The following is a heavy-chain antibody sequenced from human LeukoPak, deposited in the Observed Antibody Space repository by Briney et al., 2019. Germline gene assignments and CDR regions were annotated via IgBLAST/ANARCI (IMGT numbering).Heavy chain of an antibody. CDR2: ISGSGGST. CDR3: ATFPHYYYYGMDV. V-gene: IGHV3-23*01. J-gene: IGHJ6*02. Sequence: GGSLRLSCAASGFTFSSYAMSWVRQAPGKGLEWVSAISGSGGSTYYADSVKGRFTISRDNSKNTLYLQMNSLRAEDTAVYYCATFPHYYYYGMDVWGQGTTVTVSS. CDR1: GFTFSSYA.